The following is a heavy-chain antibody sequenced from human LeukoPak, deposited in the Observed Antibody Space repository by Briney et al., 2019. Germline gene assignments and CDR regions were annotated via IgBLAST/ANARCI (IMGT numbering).Heavy chain of an antibody. D-gene: IGHD1-1*01. CDR2: VSGSGGAT. CDR3: AKNRGGTYKYYMDV. CDR1: GFTFNNYA. V-gene: IGHV3-23*01. Sequence: PGGSLRLSCAASGFTFNNYAMSWVRQAPGMGREWLSYVSGSGGATYYAASVKGRFTISRDNSKNTVYLQMGSLRAEDTAVYYCAKNRGGTYKYYMDVGGNGTTVTVSS. J-gene: IGHJ6*03.